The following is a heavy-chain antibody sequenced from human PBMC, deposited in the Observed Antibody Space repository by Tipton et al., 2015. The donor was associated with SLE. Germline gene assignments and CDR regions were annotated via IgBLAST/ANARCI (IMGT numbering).Heavy chain of an antibody. CDR2: ISSSGTTI. Sequence: SLRLSCAASGFTFSDFEMNWVRQPPGKGLEWVSCISSSGTTIYYSDSVKGRFTISRDNAKNSLYLQMNSLRAEDTAVYYCARGGRNTGYCSGGSCFEGRYWGQGTLVTVSS. CDR3: ARGGRNTGYCSGGSCFEGRY. CDR1: GFTFSDFE. V-gene: IGHV3-48*03. D-gene: IGHD2-15*01. J-gene: IGHJ4*02.